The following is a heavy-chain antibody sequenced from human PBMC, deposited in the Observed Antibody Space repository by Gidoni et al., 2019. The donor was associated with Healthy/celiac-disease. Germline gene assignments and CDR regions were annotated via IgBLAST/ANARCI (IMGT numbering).Heavy chain of an antibody. CDR3: AKVARSRSWYCSSTSCPMNYFDY. CDR2: ISWNSGSI. Sequence: EVQLVESGGGLEQPGRSLRLSCAASGFTFDDYAMHWVRQAPGKGLEWVSGISWNSGSIGYADSVKGRFTISRDNAKNSLYLQMNSLRAEDTALYYCAKVARSRSWYCSSTSCPMNYFDYWGQGTLVTVSS. V-gene: IGHV3-9*01. J-gene: IGHJ4*02. CDR1: GFTFDDYA. D-gene: IGHD2-2*01.